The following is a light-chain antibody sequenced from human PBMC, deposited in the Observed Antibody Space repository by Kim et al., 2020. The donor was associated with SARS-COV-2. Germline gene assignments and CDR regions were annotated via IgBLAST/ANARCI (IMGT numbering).Light chain of an antibody. CDR3: AAWDDSLNGSV. CDR1: RANIGSNV. Sequence: GQSVTIACSGSRANIGSNVVTWYQQLPGTAPKLLIYSNDYRPAGVPDRFSGSKSGTSASLDISGLQSEDEADYYCAAWDDSLNGSVFGGGTKVTVL. J-gene: IGLJ3*02. V-gene: IGLV1-44*01. CDR2: SND.